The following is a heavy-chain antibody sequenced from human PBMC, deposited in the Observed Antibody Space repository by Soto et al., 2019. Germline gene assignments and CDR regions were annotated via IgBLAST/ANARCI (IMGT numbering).Heavy chain of an antibody. CDR1: GYTFTVYY. J-gene: IGHJ6*02. Sequence: ASVKVSCKASGYTFTVYYMHWVRQAPGQGLEWMGWINPNSGGTNYAQKFQGWVTMTRDTSISTAYMELSRLRSDDTAVYYCARDRRIAVAGTHYYYYYGMDVWGQGTTVTVSS. CDR2: INPNSGGT. V-gene: IGHV1-2*04. D-gene: IGHD6-19*01. CDR3: ARDRRIAVAGTHYYYYYGMDV.